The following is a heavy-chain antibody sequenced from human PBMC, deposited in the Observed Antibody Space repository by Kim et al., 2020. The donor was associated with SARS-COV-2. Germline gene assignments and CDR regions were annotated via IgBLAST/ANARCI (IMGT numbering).Heavy chain of an antibody. Sequence: ASVKVSCKVSGYTLTELSMHWVRQAPGKGLEWMGGFDPEDGETIYAQKFQGRVTMTEDTSTDTAYMELSSLRSEDTAVYYCATTQKRGYSYGFGDYYYYYGMDVWGQGTTVTVSS. CDR3: ATTQKRGYSYGFGDYYYYYGMDV. J-gene: IGHJ6*02. V-gene: IGHV1-24*01. CDR1: GYTLTELS. CDR2: FDPEDGET. D-gene: IGHD5-18*01.